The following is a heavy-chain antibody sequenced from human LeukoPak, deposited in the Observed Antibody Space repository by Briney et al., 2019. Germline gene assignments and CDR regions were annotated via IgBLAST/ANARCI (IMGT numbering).Heavy chain of an antibody. D-gene: IGHD1-7*01. CDR3: ARSRRGELSTTNLDY. Sequence: GGSLRLSCTASGFTFDDYAMTWVRQAPGQGLEWVSYINSSGGSTNYADSVKGRFTISRDNAKNSLYLQMNSLSAGYTAISYCARSRRGELSTTNLDYWGQGTLVTVSS. V-gene: IGHV3-48*03. J-gene: IGHJ4*02. CDR2: INSSGGST. CDR1: GFTFDDYA.